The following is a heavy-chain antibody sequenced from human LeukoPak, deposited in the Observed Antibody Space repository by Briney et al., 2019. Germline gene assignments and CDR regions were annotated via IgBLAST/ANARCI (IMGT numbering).Heavy chain of an antibody. J-gene: IGHJ4*02. CDR2: IGTAGDT. CDR1: GFTFSSYD. Sequence: GGSLRLSCAASGFTFSSYDMHWVRQAPGKGLEWVSAIGTAGDTYYPGSVKGRFTISRENAKNSLYLQMNSLRAGHTAVYYCARAGYDSSGYYYDYWGQGTLVTVSS. V-gene: IGHV3-13*01. CDR3: ARAGYDSSGYYYDY. D-gene: IGHD3-22*01.